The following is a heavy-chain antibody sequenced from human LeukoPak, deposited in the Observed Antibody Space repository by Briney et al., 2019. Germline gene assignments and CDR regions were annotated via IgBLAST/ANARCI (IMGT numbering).Heavy chain of an antibody. Sequence: GASVKVSCKASGYTFTGYYMHWVRQAPGQGLEWMGWINPNSGGTNYAQKFQGRVTMTRDTSISAAYMELSRLRSDDTAVYYCATAGSSTSAVGWFDPWGRGTLVTVSS. J-gene: IGHJ5*02. V-gene: IGHV1-2*02. CDR3: ATAGSSTSAVGWFDP. CDR2: INPNSGGT. D-gene: IGHD2-2*01. CDR1: GYTFTGYY.